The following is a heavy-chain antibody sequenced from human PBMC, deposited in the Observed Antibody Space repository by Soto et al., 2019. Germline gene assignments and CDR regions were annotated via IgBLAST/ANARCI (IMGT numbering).Heavy chain of an antibody. CDR2: INPSGGST. CDR3: ARELAGLHQVLYYYGMDV. CDR1: GYSFTSYY. V-gene: IGHV1-46*01. Sequence: GASVKVSCKASGYSFTSYYMHWVLQAPGQVLEWMGTINPSGGSTGYAQKFQGRVTMTRDTSTSTVYMEVSSLRSEDTAVYYCARELAGLHQVLYYYGMDVWGQGTTVTVSS. J-gene: IGHJ6*02.